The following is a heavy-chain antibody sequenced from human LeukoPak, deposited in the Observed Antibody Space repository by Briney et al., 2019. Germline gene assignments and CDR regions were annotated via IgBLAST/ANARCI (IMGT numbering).Heavy chain of an antibody. CDR3: ARDPLYCTNGVCYSYYFDY. J-gene: IGHJ4*02. CDR2: INPSGGIT. D-gene: IGHD2-8*01. Sequence: VASVRVSCKASGYTFISYYMHWVRQAPGQGLEWMGIINPSGGITSYAQKFQGRVTMTRDMSTSIVYMELSSLRSEDTAVYYCARDPLYCTNGVCYSYYFDYWGQGTLVTVSS. CDR1: GYTFISYY. V-gene: IGHV1-46*01.